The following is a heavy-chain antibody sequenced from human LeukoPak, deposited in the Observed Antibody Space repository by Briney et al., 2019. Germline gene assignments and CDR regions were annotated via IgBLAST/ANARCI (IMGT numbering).Heavy chain of an antibody. Sequence: SVTVSCKASGGTFSSYAISWVRQAPGQGLEWMGGIIPIFGKANYAQKFQGRVTITADKSTSTAYMELSSLRSEDTAVYYCARDPRYCSSSSCYIDYWGQGTLVTVSS. CDR2: IIPIFGKA. CDR1: GGTFSSYA. CDR3: ARDPRYCSSSSCYIDY. V-gene: IGHV1-69*06. D-gene: IGHD2-2*02. J-gene: IGHJ4*02.